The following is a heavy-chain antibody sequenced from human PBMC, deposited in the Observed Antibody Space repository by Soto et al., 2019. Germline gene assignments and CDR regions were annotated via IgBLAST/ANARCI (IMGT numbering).Heavy chain of an antibody. CDR2: VDQSGST. Sequence: HLQLQESGSGLLKPSQTLSLTCTVSCGSISSNEYLWSWIRQPPGKGLEGIGYVDQSGSTYYNPSLKSRVTISVDTSNNQISLKLTSVTAADTAIYYCARDGMTTGLDFCGQGTLVTVSS. J-gene: IGHJ4*02. CDR1: CGSISSNEYL. CDR3: ARDGMTTGLDF. D-gene: IGHD4-17*01. V-gene: IGHV4-30-2*01.